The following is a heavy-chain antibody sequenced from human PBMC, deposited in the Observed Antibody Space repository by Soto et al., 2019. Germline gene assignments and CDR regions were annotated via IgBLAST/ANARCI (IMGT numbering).Heavy chain of an antibody. J-gene: IGHJ5*02. CDR2: ISAYNGNT. CDR1: GYTFTSYG. Sequence: ASVKVSCKASGYTFTSYGISWVRQAPGQGLEWMGWISAYNGNTNYAQKLQGRVTMTTDTSTSTAYMELRSLRSDDTAVYYCARIDSSGYYDRWFDPWGQGTLVTVSS. CDR3: ARIDSSGYYDRWFDP. D-gene: IGHD3-22*01. V-gene: IGHV1-18*01.